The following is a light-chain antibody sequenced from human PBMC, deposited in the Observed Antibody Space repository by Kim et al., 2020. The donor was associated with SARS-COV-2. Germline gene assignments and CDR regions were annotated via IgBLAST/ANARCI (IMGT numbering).Light chain of an antibody. V-gene: IGLV1-40*01. CDR2: GNS. J-gene: IGLJ1*01. Sequence: GVTISGTGSISNSGAGYDVHWYQQLPATAPKLLIYGNSNRPSGVPDRFSGSKSDTSASLAITGLQAEDEADYYCQSYDNSLSGYVFGSGTKVTVL. CDR1: ISNSGAGYD. CDR3: QSYDNSLSGYV.